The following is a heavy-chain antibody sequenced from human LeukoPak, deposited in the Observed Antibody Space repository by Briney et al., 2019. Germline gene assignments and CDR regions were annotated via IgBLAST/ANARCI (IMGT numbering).Heavy chain of an antibody. CDR2: INPGGGST. CDR1: GYTFTNYY. J-gene: IGHJ4*02. V-gene: IGHV1-46*01. D-gene: IGHD3-22*01. CDR3: ARDQEWGPEDYYDG. Sequence: ASVKVSCKASGYTFTNYYIHWVRQAPGQGLEWMGIINPGGGSTMYAQKFQGRVTMTRDTSTSIVYMELSSLRSEDTAVYYCARDQEWGPEDYYDGWGQGTLVTVSS.